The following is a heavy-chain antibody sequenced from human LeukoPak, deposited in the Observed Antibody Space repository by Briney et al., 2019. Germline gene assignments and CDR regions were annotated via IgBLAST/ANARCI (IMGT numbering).Heavy chain of an antibody. V-gene: IGHV3-30-3*01. D-gene: IGHD3-3*01. CDR2: ISYDGSNK. CDR1: GFTFSSYA. CDR3: AKGQEAWLLSPLFDY. J-gene: IGHJ4*02. Sequence: PGRSLRLSCAASGFTFSSYAMHWVRQAPGKGLEWVAVISYDGSNKYYADSVKGRFTISRDNSKNTLYLQMNSLRAEDTAVYYCAKGQEAWLLSPLFDYWGQGTLVTVSS.